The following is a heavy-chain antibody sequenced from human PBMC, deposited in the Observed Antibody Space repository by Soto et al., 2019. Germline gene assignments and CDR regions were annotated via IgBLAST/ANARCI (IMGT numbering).Heavy chain of an antibody. D-gene: IGHD6-25*01. V-gene: IGHV4-39*01. CDR1: GGSISSSDFY. J-gene: IGHJ5*02. CDR3: AVVDSTGNWFEP. CDR2: MYYSGTT. Sequence: PSETLSLTCTVSGGSISSSDFYWVWLRQTPGKGLEFIGSMYYSGTTYYNPSLKSRVTISVDTSKNQFTLKLISVTAADTAVYYCAVVDSTGNWFEPWGEGALVTVSS.